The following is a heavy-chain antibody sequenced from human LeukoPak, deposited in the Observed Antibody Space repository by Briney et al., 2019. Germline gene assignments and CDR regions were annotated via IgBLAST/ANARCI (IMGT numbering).Heavy chain of an antibody. J-gene: IGHJ2*01. D-gene: IGHD4-17*01. CDR1: GFTFSSYG. CDR3: ARDFDYGKMCWYFDL. Sequence: GGSLRLSCAASGFTFSSYGMHWVRQAPGKGLEWVAFIRYDGSNKYYADSVKGRFTISRDNSKNTLYLQMNSLRAEDTAVYYCARDFDYGKMCWYFDLWGRGTLVTVSS. CDR2: IRYDGSNK. V-gene: IGHV3-30*02.